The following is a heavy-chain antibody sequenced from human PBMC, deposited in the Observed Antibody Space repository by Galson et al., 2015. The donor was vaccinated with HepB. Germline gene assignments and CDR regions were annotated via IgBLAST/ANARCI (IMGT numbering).Heavy chain of an antibody. CDR2: IYWDDDK. CDR1: GFSLTTSGVG. D-gene: IGHD3-3*01. Sequence: PALVKPTQTVTLTCTFSGFSLTTSGVGVGWFRQPPGKALEWLALIYWDDDKRYSSSLNNRLTITKDTLNNQVVLTMMNMDPVDTATYYCARRFGPTIFGVVYGGGWFDPWGQGTLVIVSS. CDR3: ARRFGPTIFGVVYGGGWFDP. J-gene: IGHJ5*02. V-gene: IGHV2-5*02.